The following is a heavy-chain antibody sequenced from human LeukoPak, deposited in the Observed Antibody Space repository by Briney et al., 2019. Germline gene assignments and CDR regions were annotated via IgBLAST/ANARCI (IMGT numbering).Heavy chain of an antibody. CDR1: GATISNYY. CDR2: IYYSGGT. V-gene: IGHV4-59*01. D-gene: IGHD3-10*01. J-gene: IGHJ5*02. CDR3: ASGRSGSGSYRS. Sequence: SETLSLTCTVSGATISNYYWSWIRQPPGKGLEWIGYIYYSGGTNYNPSLKSRVTISVDTSKNQFSLKLSSVTAADTAVYYCASGRSGSGSYRSWGQGTLVTVSS.